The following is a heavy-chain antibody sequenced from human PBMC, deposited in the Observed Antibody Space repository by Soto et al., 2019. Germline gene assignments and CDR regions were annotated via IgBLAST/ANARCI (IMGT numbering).Heavy chain of an antibody. CDR3: ARGDHFDSSGPFDP. D-gene: IGHD3-22*01. Sequence: PSETLSLTCSVSGGSMSSYYWYWLRQPPGKGLECIGYIYYSGYTNYSPSLKSRVTMSVDTSKNHFSLKLSSVTAADTAVYYCARGDHFDSSGPFDPWGQGTLVTVS. J-gene: IGHJ5*02. CDR1: GGSMSSYY. CDR2: IYYSGYT. V-gene: IGHV4-59*01.